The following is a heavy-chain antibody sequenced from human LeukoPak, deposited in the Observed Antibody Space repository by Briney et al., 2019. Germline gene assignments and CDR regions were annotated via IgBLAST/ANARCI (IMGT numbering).Heavy chain of an antibody. CDR2: ISHSGSD. CDR1: GASMSNYY. CDR3: ARHRRNYYGTGGSPFDF. D-gene: IGHD3-10*01. Sequence: SETLSLTCTISGASMSNYYGSWIRQPPGKPPEWMAYISHSGSDIYNPSLKSRVAISVDTSKNQFSLKVTSVTAADTAVYFCARHRRNYYGTGGSPFDFWGQGILVTVSS. V-gene: IGHV4-59*08. J-gene: IGHJ4*02.